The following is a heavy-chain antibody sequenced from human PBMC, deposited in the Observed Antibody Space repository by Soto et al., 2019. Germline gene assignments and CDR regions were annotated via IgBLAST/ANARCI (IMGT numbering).Heavy chain of an antibody. V-gene: IGHV3-48*01. D-gene: IGHD3-22*01. CDR1: GFTFSTFN. J-gene: IGHJ4*02. Sequence: GGSLRLSCAASGFTFSTFNMNWVRQAPGKGLEWVSYISSSGSTIYYADSVKGRFTISRDNSKNTLYLQMNSLRAEDTAVYYCARAGFDYYDSSGPPRAFDYWGQGT. CDR2: ISSSGSTI. CDR3: ARAGFDYYDSSGPPRAFDY.